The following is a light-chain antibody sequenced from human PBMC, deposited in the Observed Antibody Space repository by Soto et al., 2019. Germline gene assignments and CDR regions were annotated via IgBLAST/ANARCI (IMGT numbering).Light chain of an antibody. CDR3: GTWDSGLSAVV. V-gene: IGLV1-51*01. CDR1: SSNIGNNY. Sequence: SVLTQPPSVSAAPGQKVNLSCSGSSSNIGNNYVSWYQQLPGTAPKLLIYDNNKRPSGIPDRFSGSKSGTSATLGITGLQTGDEAEYYCGTWDSGLSAVVFGGGTEVTVL. CDR2: DNN. J-gene: IGLJ2*01.